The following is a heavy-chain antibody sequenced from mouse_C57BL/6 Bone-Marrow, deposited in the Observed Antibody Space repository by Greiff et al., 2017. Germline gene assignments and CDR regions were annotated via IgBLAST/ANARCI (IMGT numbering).Heavy chain of an antibody. CDR3: KGFAY. V-gene: IGHV1-42*01. Sequence: VQLQQSGPELVKPGASVKISCKASGYSFTGYYMNWVKQSPEKSLEWIGEINPSTGGTTYNQKFKAKATLTVDKSSSTAYMQLKSLTSEDSAVYYCKGFAYWGQGTLVTVSA. CDR1: GYSFTGYY. CDR2: INPSTGGT. J-gene: IGHJ3*01.